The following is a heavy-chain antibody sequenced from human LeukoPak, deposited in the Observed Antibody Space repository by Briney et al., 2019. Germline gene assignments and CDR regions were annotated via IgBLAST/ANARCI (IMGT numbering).Heavy chain of an antibody. CDR2: INPKTNGT. V-gene: IGHV1-2*02. D-gene: IGHD2-21*02. Sequence: ASVKVSCKASGYTFADYYVHWVRQALGQGLGWMGWINPKTNGTNFALKFLGRVTMTRDTSISTAYMELTSLRSDDTALYYCARSKRRGDLLDYWGQGILVTVSS. CDR1: GYTFADYY. CDR3: ARSKRRGDLLDY. J-gene: IGHJ4*02.